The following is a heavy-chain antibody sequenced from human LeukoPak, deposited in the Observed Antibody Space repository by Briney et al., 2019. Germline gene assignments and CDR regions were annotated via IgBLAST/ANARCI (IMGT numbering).Heavy chain of an antibody. Sequence: SVKVSCKASGYTFSDYYIYWVRQAPGQGLEWMGRIIPILGIANYAQKFQGRVTITADKSTSTAYMELSSLRSEDTAVYYCARGPVVVVTYFDYWGQGTLVTVSS. CDR3: ARGPVVVVTYFDY. V-gene: IGHV1-69*04. CDR1: GYTFSDYY. J-gene: IGHJ4*02. D-gene: IGHD2-15*01. CDR2: IIPILGIA.